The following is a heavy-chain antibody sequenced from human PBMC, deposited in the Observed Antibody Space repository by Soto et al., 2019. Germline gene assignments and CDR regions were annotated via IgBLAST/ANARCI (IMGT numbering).Heavy chain of an antibody. J-gene: IGHJ6*02. CDR3: AIDYGPYYYGSGSYYHKDYYYYYGMDV. CDR2: ISFDVSNK. CDR1: GFTFSSYA. V-gene: IGHV3-30-3*01. D-gene: IGHD3-10*01. Sequence: QVQLVESGGGGVQPGRSLRLSCAASGFTFSSYAMHWVLQAPGMGLEWVASISFDVSNKYYADSVKGRFTISRDNYKNTLDLQMNSLRAEDTAVYYCAIDYGPYYYGSGSYYHKDYYYYYGMDVWCQGTTVTVSS.